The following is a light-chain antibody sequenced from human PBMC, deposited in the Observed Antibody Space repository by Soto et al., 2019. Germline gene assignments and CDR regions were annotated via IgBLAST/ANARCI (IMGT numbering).Light chain of an antibody. CDR1: QDISNR. V-gene: IGKV1-39*01. J-gene: IGKJ1*01. CDR3: QQSYRTPWT. Sequence: DIQMTQFPSSLSASVGDRITITCQASQDISNRLHWYQQTPGKAPNLMIYEASTLQSGVPSRFSGSGSGTDFTLTISSLQPEDFATYYCQQSYRTPWTFGQGTKVDIK. CDR2: EAS.